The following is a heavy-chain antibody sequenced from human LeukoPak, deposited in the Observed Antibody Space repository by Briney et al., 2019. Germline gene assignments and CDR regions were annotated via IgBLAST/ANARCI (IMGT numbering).Heavy chain of an antibody. CDR1: GASTSHSY. V-gene: IGHV4-59*01. D-gene: IGHD5-12*01. CDR3: ARSAEWLRNAFDI. Sequence: SETLSLSCTVSGASTSHSYWNWIRQPPGKGLEWIGYMHNSGSSKHNPSLKSRLTISIDTSKNQFSLQLASVTAADTAIYYCARSAEWLRNAFDIWGQGTMVSVSS. J-gene: IGHJ3*02. CDR2: MHNSGSS.